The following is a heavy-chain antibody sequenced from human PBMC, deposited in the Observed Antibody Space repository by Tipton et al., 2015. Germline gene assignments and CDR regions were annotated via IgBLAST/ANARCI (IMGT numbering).Heavy chain of an antibody. CDR2: MSASGGSA. D-gene: IGHD2-2*01. CDR3: ARVGTQLIWGDVFLDS. V-gene: IGHV3-23*01. Sequence: LSLTCSVSGDSISSSNWWSWVRQPPGKGLEGVSSMSASGGSAYYADSVKGRFTISRDNSKNILNLQMNSLRAEDTALYYCARVGTQLIWGDVFLDSWCQGTPVSVSS. J-gene: IGHJ4*02. CDR1: GDSISSSNW.